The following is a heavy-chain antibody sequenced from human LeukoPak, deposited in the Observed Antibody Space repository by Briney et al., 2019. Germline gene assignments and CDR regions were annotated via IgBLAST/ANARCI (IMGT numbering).Heavy chain of an antibody. Sequence: ASVKVSCKASEYTFTAYYIHWVRQAPGQGLEWMGWINPNSGGTNYPQKFQGRVTMTRDTSLSTAYMELSRLRSDDTAVYYCARDERSAAAGSTYYFDSWGQGTLVTVSS. CDR1: EYTFTAYY. V-gene: IGHV1-2*02. CDR3: ARDERSAAAGSTYYFDS. D-gene: IGHD6-13*01. CDR2: INPNSGGT. J-gene: IGHJ4*02.